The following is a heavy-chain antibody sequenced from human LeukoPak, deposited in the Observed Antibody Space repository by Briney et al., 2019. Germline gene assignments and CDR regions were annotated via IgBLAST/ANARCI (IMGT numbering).Heavy chain of an antibody. CDR3: VREAHELLSKNFDY. CDR1: GFTFTGYY. D-gene: IGHD2-21*02. J-gene: IGHJ4*02. CDR2: INPRSGGT. Sequence: ASVKVSCKASGFTFTGYYIHWARQAPGQGLEWMGYINPRSGGTNSPQKFQGRVTMTTDTSISAAYMELSSLISDDTAMYYCVREAHELLSKNFDYWGQGTLVTVSS. V-gene: IGHV1-2*02.